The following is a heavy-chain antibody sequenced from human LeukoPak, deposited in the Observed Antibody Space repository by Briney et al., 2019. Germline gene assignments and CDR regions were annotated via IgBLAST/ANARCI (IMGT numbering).Heavy chain of an antibody. V-gene: IGHV3-7*01. J-gene: IGHJ6*03. Sequence: PGGSLRLSCAASGFTFSSYWMSWVRQAPGKGLEWVANIKQDGSEKYYVDSVKGRFTISRDNAKNSLYLQMNSLRAEDTAVYYCARGHDYVWGSYRSYYMDVWGKGTTVTVSS. CDR2: IKQDGSEK. D-gene: IGHD3-16*02. CDR3: ARGHDYVWGSYRSYYMDV. CDR1: GFTFSSYW.